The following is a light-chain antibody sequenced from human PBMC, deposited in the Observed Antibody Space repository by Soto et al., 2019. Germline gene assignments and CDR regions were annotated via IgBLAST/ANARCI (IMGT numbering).Light chain of an antibody. CDR3: QQYYSTPRT. CDR1: QSVLYSSNNKNY. V-gene: IGKV4-1*01. J-gene: IGKJ1*01. Sequence: DIVMTQSPDSLAVSLGERATINCKSSQSVLYSSNNKNYLAWYQQKPGQPPKLLIYWASTRESRVPDRFSGSGSGTDSTLTISSLQAEDVAVYYCQQYYSTPRTFGQGTKVEIK. CDR2: WAS.